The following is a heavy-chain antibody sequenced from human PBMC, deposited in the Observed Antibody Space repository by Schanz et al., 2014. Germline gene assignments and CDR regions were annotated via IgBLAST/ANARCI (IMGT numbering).Heavy chain of an antibody. CDR3: AKDQGSYGSGSYSYFDY. D-gene: IGHD3-10*01. CDR2: ISGSGAST. CDR1: GVTFSSYA. Sequence: EVQLLESGGGLVQPGGSLRLSCLASGVTFSSYAMSWVRQASGKGLEWVSAISGSGASTYYADSVKGRFTISRDNSKNTLYLQMNSLRAEDTAVYYCAKDQGSYGSGSYSYFDYWGQGTLATVSS. V-gene: IGHV3-23*01. J-gene: IGHJ4*02.